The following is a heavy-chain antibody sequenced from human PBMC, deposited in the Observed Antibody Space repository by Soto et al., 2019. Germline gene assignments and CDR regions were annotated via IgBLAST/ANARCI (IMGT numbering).Heavy chain of an antibody. CDR2: TYPGDSDT. D-gene: IGHD3-10*01. CDR3: ARQGYQFDSYSFGY. J-gene: IGHJ4*02. Sequence: PGACLKISCKASGYSFSTYWIGGGRQMPGKRLEWMGCTYPGDSDTRFSPPFQGQFSISVCKSLYTAYLQWSSLKASVIPQYYCARQGYQFDSYSFGYWGQGTLVPVCS. V-gene: IGHV5-51*01. CDR1: GYSFSTYW.